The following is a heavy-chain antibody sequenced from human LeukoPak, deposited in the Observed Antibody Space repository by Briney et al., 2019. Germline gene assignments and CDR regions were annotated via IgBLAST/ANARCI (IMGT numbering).Heavy chain of an antibody. V-gene: IGHV4-59*12. J-gene: IGHJ4*02. CDR1: GGSISSYY. CDR2: IYYSGST. CDR3: ARVVVRGVIGY. Sequence: SETLSLTCTVSGGSISSYYWSWVRQPPGKGLEWIGYIYYSGSTNYNPSLKSRVTISVDTSKNQFSLKLSSVTAADTAVYYCARVVVRGVIGYWGQGTLVTVSS. D-gene: IGHD3-10*01.